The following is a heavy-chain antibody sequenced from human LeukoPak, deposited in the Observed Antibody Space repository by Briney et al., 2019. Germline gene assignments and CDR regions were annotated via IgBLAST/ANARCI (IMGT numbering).Heavy chain of an antibody. CDR2: FDPEDGET. D-gene: IGHD3-22*01. V-gene: IGHV1-24*01. J-gene: IGHJ4*02. CDR1: GCTLTELS. CDR3: ATVGDSSGYLGYFDY. Sequence: ASVKVSCKVSGCTLTELSMHWVRQAPGKGLEWMGGFDPEDGETIYAQKFQGRVTMTEDTSTDTAYMELSSLRSEDTAVYYCATVGDSSGYLGYFDYWGQGTLVTVSS.